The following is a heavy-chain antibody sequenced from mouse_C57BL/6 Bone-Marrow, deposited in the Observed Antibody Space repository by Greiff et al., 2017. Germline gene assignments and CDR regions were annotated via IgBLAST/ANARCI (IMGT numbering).Heavy chain of an antibody. Sequence: EVQLQQSGPELVKPGASVKISCKASGYTFTDYYMNWVKQSHGKSLEWIGDINPNNGGTSYNQKFKGKATLTVDKSSSTAYMELRSLTSEDSAVXYCARYYGSSYWYFDVWGTGTTVTVSS. CDR2: INPNNGGT. CDR3: ARYYGSSYWYFDV. CDR1: GYTFTDYY. D-gene: IGHD1-1*01. V-gene: IGHV1-26*01. J-gene: IGHJ1*03.